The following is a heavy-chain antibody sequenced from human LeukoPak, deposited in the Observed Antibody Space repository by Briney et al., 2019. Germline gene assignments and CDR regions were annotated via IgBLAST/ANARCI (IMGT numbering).Heavy chain of an antibody. Sequence: PSETLSLTCAVSGYSLGKNYYWGWIRPPPGKGLEWIGRIYGTGSTSYNPSLMNRVTMSVDTSKNHFSLKLTSVTAADTAVYYGARYDSRGSASTRFDYWGQGILVTISS. J-gene: IGHJ4*02. D-gene: IGHD3-16*01. CDR3: ARYDSRGSASTRFDY. CDR1: GYSLGKNYY. CDR2: IYGTGST. V-gene: IGHV4-38-2*01.